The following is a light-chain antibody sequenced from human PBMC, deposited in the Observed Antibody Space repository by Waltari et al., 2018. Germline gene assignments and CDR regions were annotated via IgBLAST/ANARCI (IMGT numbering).Light chain of an antibody. V-gene: IGLV2-11*01. J-gene: IGLJ3*02. Sequence: QSALTQPRSVSGSPGQSVAISCPGTSSDARTYKSLSWYQQHPGKAPKPIIYDVNERPSGVPDRFSGSKSGNTASLTISGLQAEDEADYYCCSYAGSYIWVFGGGTKLTVL. CDR1: SSDARTYKS. CDR2: DVN. CDR3: CSYAGSYIWV.